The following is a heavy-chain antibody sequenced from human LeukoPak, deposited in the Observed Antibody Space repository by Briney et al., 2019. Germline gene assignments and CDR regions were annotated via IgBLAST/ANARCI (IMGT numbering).Heavy chain of an antibody. CDR1: GGSISSYY. CDR2: IHNSGST. Sequence: SETLSLTCTVSGGSISSYYWSWIRQPPGKGLEWIGYIHNSGSTNYNPSLKSRLTISVDTSKRQFSLKLSSVTAADTAVYYCVSTSITVATYSGSLFDYWGQGTLVTVSS. J-gene: IGHJ4*02. CDR3: VSTSITVATYSGSLFDY. V-gene: IGHV4-59*01. D-gene: IGHD1-26*01.